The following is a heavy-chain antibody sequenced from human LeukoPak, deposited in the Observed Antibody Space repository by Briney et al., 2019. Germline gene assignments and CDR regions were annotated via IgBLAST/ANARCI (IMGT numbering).Heavy chain of an antibody. Sequence: SETLSLTCAVYGGSFSGYYWSWIRQPPGKGLEWIGEINHSGSTNYNPSLKSRVTISLDTSKNQFSLKLSSVTAADTAVYYCATLLGDTVTRYVDYYYYYYMDVWGKGTTVTVSS. CDR1: GGSFSGYY. D-gene: IGHD4-17*01. V-gene: IGHV4-34*01. J-gene: IGHJ6*03. CDR3: ATLLGDTVTRYVDYYYYYYMDV. CDR2: INHSGST.